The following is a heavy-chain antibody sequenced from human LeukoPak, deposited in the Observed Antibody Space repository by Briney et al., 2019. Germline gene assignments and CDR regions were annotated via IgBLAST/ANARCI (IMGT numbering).Heavy chain of an antibody. CDR3: ARGGSGYYDSSGKLIGFDY. CDR1: GYTFTSYY. V-gene: IGHV1-46*01. J-gene: IGHJ4*02. Sequence: PEASVKVSCKASGYTFTSYYMHWVRQAPGQGLEWMGIINPSGGSTSYAQKFQGRVTMTRDMSTSTVYMELSSLRSEDTAVYYCARGGSGYYDSSGKLIGFDYWGQGTLVTVSS. CDR2: INPSGGST. D-gene: IGHD3-22*01.